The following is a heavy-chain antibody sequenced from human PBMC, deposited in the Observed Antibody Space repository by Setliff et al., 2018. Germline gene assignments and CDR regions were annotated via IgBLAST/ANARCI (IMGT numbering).Heavy chain of an antibody. CDR3: ARRDGRSGYLGFDL. Sequence: EASVKVSCKASGYTFTGYYMYWVRQAPGQGLEWMGRINPSSGATIYAPKFAGRVTMTRDTPISTVYMELSLLTSDDTAVYFCARRDGRSGYLGFDLWGHGSLVTVSS. CDR1: GYTFTGYY. V-gene: IGHV1-2*06. CDR2: INPSSGAT. D-gene: IGHD3-22*01. J-gene: IGHJ4*01.